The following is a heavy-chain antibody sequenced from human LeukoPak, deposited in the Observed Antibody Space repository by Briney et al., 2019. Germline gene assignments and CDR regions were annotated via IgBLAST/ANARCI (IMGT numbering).Heavy chain of an antibody. V-gene: IGHV3-7*01. CDR3: ARDPVEWELLLDY. J-gene: IGHJ4*02. CDR1: GFTFSSYW. D-gene: IGHD1-26*01. CDR2: MNIDGSEK. Sequence: GGSLRLSCAASGFTFSSYWMGWVRQAPGKRLEWVANMNIDGSEKYYADSAKGRFTISRDNARNSVYLQMNSLRVEDTAVYYCARDPVEWELLLDYWGQGTLVTVSS.